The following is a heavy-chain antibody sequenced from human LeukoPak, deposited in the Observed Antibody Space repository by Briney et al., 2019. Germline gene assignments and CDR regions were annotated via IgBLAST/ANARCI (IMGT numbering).Heavy chain of an antibody. V-gene: IGHV3-30-3*01. CDR2: ISYDGSNK. D-gene: IGHD6-6*01. CDR1: GFIFSNYA. J-gene: IGHJ5*02. Sequence: GGSLRLSCAASGFIFSNYAMSWVRQAPGKGLEWVAVISYDGSNKYYADSVKGRFTISRDNSKNTLYLQMNSLRAEDTAVYYCAREVVPNWFDPWGQGTLVTVSS. CDR3: AREVVPNWFDP.